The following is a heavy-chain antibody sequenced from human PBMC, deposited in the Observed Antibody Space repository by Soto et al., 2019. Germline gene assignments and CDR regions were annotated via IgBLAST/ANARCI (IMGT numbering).Heavy chain of an antibody. D-gene: IGHD3-10*01. Sequence: PSETLSLTCTVSGDSINRNGYFWTWIRQHPGKGLEWIGYIYNSGSSYYNPSLKSRVIISVDTSKNHFSLNLTAVTAADTAVYYCARGTMLRGPGYYYAMDVWGQGTTVTVSS. CDR3: ARGTMLRGPGYYYAMDV. J-gene: IGHJ6*02. V-gene: IGHV4-31*03. CDR1: GDSINRNGYF. CDR2: IYNSGSS.